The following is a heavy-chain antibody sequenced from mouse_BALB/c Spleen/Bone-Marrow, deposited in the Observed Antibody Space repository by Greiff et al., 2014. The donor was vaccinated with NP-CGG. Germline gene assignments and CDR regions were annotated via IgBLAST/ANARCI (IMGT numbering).Heavy chain of an antibody. J-gene: IGHJ3*01. Sequence: VQVVESGAELVKPGASVKLSCTASGFNIKDTYMHWVKQRPEQGLEWIGRIDPANGNTKYDPKFQGKATITADTSSNTAYLQLSSLTSEDTAVYYCARLDLSAYWGQGTLVTVSA. CDR1: GFNIKDTY. CDR3: ARLDLSAY. CDR2: IDPANGNT. V-gene: IGHV14-3*02.